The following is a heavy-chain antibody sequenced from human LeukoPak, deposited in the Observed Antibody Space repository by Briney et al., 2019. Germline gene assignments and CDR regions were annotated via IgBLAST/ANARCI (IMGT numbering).Heavy chain of an antibody. V-gene: IGHV3-66*01. J-gene: IGHJ4*02. Sequence: GGSLRLSCAASGFTVSSNYMNGVRQAPGKGLEWVSVIYDGGSTDYADSVKGRFTISRDNSKNMLYLQMTSLRAEDTAVYYCARGYSYGYIRYWGQGTLVTVSS. D-gene: IGHD5-18*01. CDR1: GFTVSSNY. CDR3: ARGYSYGYIRY. CDR2: IYDGGST.